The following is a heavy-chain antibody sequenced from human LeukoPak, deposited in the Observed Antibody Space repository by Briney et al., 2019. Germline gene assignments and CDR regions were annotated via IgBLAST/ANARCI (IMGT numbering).Heavy chain of an antibody. Sequence: EASVKVSCKASGYTFTGYYIHWVRQAPGQGLEWMGWINPNSGGTKYAQKFQGRVTMTRDTSINTAYMELSSLRSDDTAVYYCAAPILHHTYFFDYWGQGTLVTVSS. CDR2: INPNSGGT. CDR1: GYTFTGYY. D-gene: IGHD3-3*01. J-gene: IGHJ4*02. CDR3: AAPILHHTYFFDY. V-gene: IGHV1-2*02.